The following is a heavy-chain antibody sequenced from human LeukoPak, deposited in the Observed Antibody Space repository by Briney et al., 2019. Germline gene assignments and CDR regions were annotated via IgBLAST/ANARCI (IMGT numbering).Heavy chain of an antibody. V-gene: IGHV3-23*01. Sequence: GGSLRLSCAASGFTFSIYAMGWVRQTPGKGLEWVSCISSSGVNTYYADSVEGRFTISRDNYKNTLYLQMNSLRTEDTALYYCATMRGFPNWFGPWGQGALVTVSS. CDR3: ATMRGFPNWFGP. CDR2: ISSSGVNT. J-gene: IGHJ5*02. CDR1: GFTFSIYA.